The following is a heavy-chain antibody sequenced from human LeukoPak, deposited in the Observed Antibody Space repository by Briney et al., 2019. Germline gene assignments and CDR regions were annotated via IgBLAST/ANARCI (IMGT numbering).Heavy chain of an antibody. Sequence: ASVKVSCKASGGTFSSYAISWVRQAPGQGLEWMGGIIPIFGTANYAQKFQGRVTITADKSTSTAYMELSSLRSEDTAVYFCARENTVGADYWGQGTLVTVSS. CDR2: IIPIFGTA. CDR1: GGTFSSYA. D-gene: IGHD1-26*01. CDR3: ARENTVGADY. V-gene: IGHV1-69*06. J-gene: IGHJ4*02.